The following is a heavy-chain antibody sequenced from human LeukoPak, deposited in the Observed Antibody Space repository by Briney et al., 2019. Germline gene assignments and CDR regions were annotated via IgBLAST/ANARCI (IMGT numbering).Heavy chain of an antibody. J-gene: IGHJ4*02. CDR3: ASHATKVTSGWYPS. Sequence: SQTLSLTYTVSGGSISSGDYYWSWIRQPPGKGLEWIGYIYYSGSTYYNPSLKSRVTISVDTSKNQFSLKLSSVTAADTAVYYCASHATKVTSGWYPSWGQGTLVTVSS. D-gene: IGHD6-19*01. CDR1: GGSISSGDYY. CDR2: IYYSGST. V-gene: IGHV4-30-4*08.